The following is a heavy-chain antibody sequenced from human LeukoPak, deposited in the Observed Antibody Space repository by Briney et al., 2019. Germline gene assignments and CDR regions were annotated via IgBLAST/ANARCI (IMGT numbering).Heavy chain of an antibody. Sequence: ASVKVSCKASGYTFTSYGISWVRQAPGQGLEWMGWISAYNGNTNYAQKLQGRVTMTTDTSTSTAYMELRSLRSEDTAVYYCARGDSSVLTGYYRIYYYYYMDVWGKGTTVTISS. V-gene: IGHV1-18*01. CDR1: GYTFTSYG. J-gene: IGHJ6*03. CDR3: ARGDSSVLTGYYRIYYYYYMDV. D-gene: IGHD3-9*01. CDR2: ISAYNGNT.